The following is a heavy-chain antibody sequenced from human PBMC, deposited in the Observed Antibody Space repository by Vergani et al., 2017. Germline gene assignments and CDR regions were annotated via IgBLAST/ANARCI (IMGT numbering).Heavy chain of an antibody. Sequence: EVQLVESGGGLVKPGGSLRLSCAASGFTFSSYSMNWVRQAPGKGLEWVSSISSSGGSTYYADSVKGRFTISRDNSKNTLYLQMSSLRSEDTAVYYCARGGTYCGGDCYAPGAFDIWGQGTMVTVSS. CDR1: GFTFSSYS. V-gene: IGHV3-21*04. CDR2: ISSSGGST. J-gene: IGHJ3*02. CDR3: ARGGTYCGGDCYAPGAFDI. D-gene: IGHD2-21*02.